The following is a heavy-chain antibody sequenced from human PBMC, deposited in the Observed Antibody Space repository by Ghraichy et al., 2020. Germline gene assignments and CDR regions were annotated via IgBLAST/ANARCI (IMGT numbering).Heavy chain of an antibody. Sequence: SETLSLTCTVSGGYIGGVYWGWIRLSPGKGLEWIGNIYGIGDTNYNPYLSSRVTLSVDTSKNQFSLRLRSVTAADTGVYYCARGSVLLGMEVWGKGTTVTVSS. CDR1: GGYIGGVY. CDR3: ARGSVLLGMEV. D-gene: IGHD2/OR15-2a*01. CDR2: IYGIGDT. J-gene: IGHJ6*04. V-gene: IGHV4-59*01.